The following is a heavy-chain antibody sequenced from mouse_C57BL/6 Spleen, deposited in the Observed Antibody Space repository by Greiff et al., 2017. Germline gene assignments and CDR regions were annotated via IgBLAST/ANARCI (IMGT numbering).Heavy chain of an antibody. CDR3: TRSPNYYGSSYDY. CDR2: IDPETGGT. V-gene: IGHV1-15*01. J-gene: IGHJ2*01. CDR1: GYTFTDYE. D-gene: IGHD1-1*01. Sequence: QVQLKESGAELVRPGASVTLSCKASGYTFTDYEMHWVKQTPVHGLEWIGAIDPETGGTAYNQKFKGKAILTADKSSSTAYMELRSLTSEDSAVYYGTRSPNYYGSSYDYWGQGTTLTVSS.